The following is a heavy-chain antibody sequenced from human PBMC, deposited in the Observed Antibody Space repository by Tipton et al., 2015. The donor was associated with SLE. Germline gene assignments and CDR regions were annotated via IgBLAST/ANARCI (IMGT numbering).Heavy chain of an antibody. CDR1: GYSISSAYS. CDR2: IHYSGTA. V-gene: IGHV4-38-2*01. CDR3: ARGPIGGGYSGYDTNWFDP. Sequence: LRLSCAVSGYSISSAYSWGWIAQTPGKGLEWIGYIHYSGTAYYNPSLQGRVTISVDTSKSQFSLKLNSVTAADTAIYSGARGPIGGGYSGYDTNWFDPWGQGTLVTVSS. D-gene: IGHD5-12*01. J-gene: IGHJ5*02.